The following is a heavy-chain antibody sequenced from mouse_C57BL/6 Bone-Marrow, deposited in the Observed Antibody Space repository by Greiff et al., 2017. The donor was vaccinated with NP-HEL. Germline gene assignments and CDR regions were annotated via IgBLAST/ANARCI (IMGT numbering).Heavy chain of an antibody. D-gene: IGHD2-4*01. CDR2: INPYNGGT. V-gene: IGHV1-19*01. CDR1: GYTFTDYY. Sequence: EVKLQQSGPVLVKPGASVKMSCKASGYTFTDYYMNWVKQSHGKSLEWIGVINPYNGGTSYNQKFKGKATLTVDKSSSTAYMELNSLTSEDSAVYYCATPYDYDWFAYWGQGTLVTVSA. J-gene: IGHJ3*01. CDR3: ATPYDYDWFAY.